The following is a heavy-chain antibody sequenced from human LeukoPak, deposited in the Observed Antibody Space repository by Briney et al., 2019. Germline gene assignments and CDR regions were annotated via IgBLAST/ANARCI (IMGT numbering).Heavy chain of an antibody. V-gene: IGHV1-18*01. CDR3: AREISFVGATEY. CDR1: GHSFTSCG. J-gene: IGHJ4*02. Sequence: AASVQFSSKASGHSFTSCGFSWVRRAPGERGQGMGWISAYNGNTNYAQKFQGRVTISTDTSTSTAYMELRSLRSDDTAVYYCAREISFVGATEYWGQGTLVTVSS. D-gene: IGHD1-26*01. CDR2: ISAYNGNT.